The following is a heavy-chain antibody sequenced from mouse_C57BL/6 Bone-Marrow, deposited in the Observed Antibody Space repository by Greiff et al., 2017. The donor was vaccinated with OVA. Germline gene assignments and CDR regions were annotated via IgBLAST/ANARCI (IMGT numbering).Heavy chain of an antibody. CDR2: IDPSGSYT. V-gene: IGHV1-69*01. Sequence: VQLQQPGAELVMPGASVKLSCKASGYTFTSYWMHWVKQRPGQGLEWIGEIDPSGSYTNYNQKFKGKSTLTVDKSSSTAYMQLSSLTSEDSAVYCGARQLRLRAYWGQGTLVTVSA. J-gene: IGHJ3*01. CDR1: GYTFTSYW. D-gene: IGHD3-2*02. CDR3: ARQLRLRAY.